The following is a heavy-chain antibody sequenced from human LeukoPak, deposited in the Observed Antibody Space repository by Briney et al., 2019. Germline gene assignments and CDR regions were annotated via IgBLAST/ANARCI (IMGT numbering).Heavy chain of an antibody. D-gene: IGHD2-15*01. CDR2: IDADGGKK. CDR1: GFSLSSYW. J-gene: IGHJ3*02. CDR3: AIDLNVETTSGWYDAFDI. V-gene: IGHV3-7*01. Sequence: PGGSLRLSCAVSGFSLSSYWMTWVRQAPGKGLEWVANIDADGGKKNYLESVRGRFTISRDNAENSLCLQMNSLRDEDTAVYYSAIDLNVETTSGWYDAFDIWGQGTMVTVSS.